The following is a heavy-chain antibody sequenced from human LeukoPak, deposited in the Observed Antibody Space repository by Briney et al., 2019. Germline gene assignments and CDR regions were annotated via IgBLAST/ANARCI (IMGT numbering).Heavy chain of an antibody. J-gene: IGHJ4*02. CDR3: TRDWNWGPDY. CDR1: GFTFSSYS. Sequence: GGSLRLSCAASGFTFSSYSMNWVRQTPGKGLEWVSYISSSSSGIYYADSVGGRFTISRDNAKNSLYLQMNSLGDEDTAVYYCTRDWNWGPDYWGQGTLVTVSS. CDR2: ISSSSSGI. V-gene: IGHV3-48*02. D-gene: IGHD7-27*01.